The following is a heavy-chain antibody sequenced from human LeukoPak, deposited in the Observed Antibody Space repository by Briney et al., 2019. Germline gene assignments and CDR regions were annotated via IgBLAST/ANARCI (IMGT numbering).Heavy chain of an antibody. V-gene: IGHV1-69*04. CDR2: IIPILGIA. CDR1: GGTFSSYA. D-gene: IGHD6-6*01. J-gene: IGHJ5*02. CDR3: ARSGSIAARQGGDWLDP. Sequence: ASVKVSCKASGGTFSSYAISWVRQAPGQGLEWMGRIIPILGIANYAQKFQGRVTITADKSTSTAYMELSSLRSEDTAVYYCARSGSIAARQGGDWLDPWGQGTLVTVSS.